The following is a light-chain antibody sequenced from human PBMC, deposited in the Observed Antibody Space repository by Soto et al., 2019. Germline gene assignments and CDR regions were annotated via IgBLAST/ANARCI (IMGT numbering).Light chain of an antibody. CDR3: QRFNYWPFST. V-gene: IGKV3-15*01. Sequence: EIVMTTSQATLSVCPGETATLSCRASQSLTSYLAWYQQKPDQAPRLLIYGISTRATDIPARFSGMESVTVFTPSIIGRHSEDFAVYYGQRFNYWPFSTFGHGTRL. CDR2: GIS. CDR1: QSLTSY. J-gene: IGKJ5*01.